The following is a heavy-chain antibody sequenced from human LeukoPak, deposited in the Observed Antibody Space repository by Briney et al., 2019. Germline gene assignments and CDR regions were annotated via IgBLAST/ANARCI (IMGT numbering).Heavy chain of an antibody. CDR1: GFTFNIYA. D-gene: IGHD6-6*01. CDR2: IWYDGNNK. J-gene: IGHJ6*03. CDR3: AKSSSLGDYDYYMDV. V-gene: IGHV3-33*06. Sequence: AGGSLRLSCAASGFTFNIYAMHWVRQAPGKGLEWVAVIWYDGNNKYYADSVKGRFTISRDNSKKTLYLQTSSLRAEDTAVYYCAKSSSLGDYDYYMDVWGKGTTVTVSS.